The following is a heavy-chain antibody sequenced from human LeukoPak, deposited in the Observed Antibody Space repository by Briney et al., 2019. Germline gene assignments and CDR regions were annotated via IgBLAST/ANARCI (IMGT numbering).Heavy chain of an antibody. J-gene: IGHJ4*02. Sequence: SETLSLTCTVSGGSISSGSYYWSWIRQPAGKGLEWIGRIYTSGSTNYNPSLKSRVTISVDTSKNQFSLKLSSVTAADTAVYYCARGGVYYYDSSGTDYFDYWGQGTLVTVSS. CDR1: GGSISSGSYY. CDR3: ARGGVYYYDSSGTDYFDY. V-gene: IGHV4-61*02. CDR2: IYTSGST. D-gene: IGHD3-22*01.